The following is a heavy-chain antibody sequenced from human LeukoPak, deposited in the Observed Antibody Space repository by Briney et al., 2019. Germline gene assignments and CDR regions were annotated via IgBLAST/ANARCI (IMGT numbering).Heavy chain of an antibody. Sequence: GGSLRLSCAAPGFTFSNAWMSWVRQAPGKGLEWVGRIKSKRDSGTTDYAAPVKGRFAISRDDSKNTLFLQMNSLKTEDTAVYYCTSNLIHCGGDCYHFDYWGQGTLVTVSS. CDR2: IKSKRDSGTT. D-gene: IGHD2-21*02. V-gene: IGHV3-15*01. CDR1: GFTFSNAW. CDR3: TSNLIHCGGDCYHFDY. J-gene: IGHJ4*02.